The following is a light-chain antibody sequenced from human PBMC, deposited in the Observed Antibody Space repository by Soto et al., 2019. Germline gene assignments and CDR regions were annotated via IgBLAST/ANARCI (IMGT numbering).Light chain of an antibody. J-gene: IGLJ1*01. CDR3: QSYDSTLSGSYV. CDR2: SNN. Sequence: QSVLTQPPAVSGAPGRRVTISCTGSSSNIGAGYDVHWYQQIPGTAPKLLIYSNNNRPSGVPDRFSGSKSGASASHAITGLQAEDEADYYCQSYDSTLSGSYVFGTGTKVAVL. CDR1: SSNIGAGYD. V-gene: IGLV1-40*01.